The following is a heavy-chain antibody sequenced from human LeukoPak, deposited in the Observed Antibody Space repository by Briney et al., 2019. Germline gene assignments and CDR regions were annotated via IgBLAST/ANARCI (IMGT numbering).Heavy chain of an antibody. D-gene: IGHD4-23*01. J-gene: IGHJ4*02. CDR1: GFTFSSNY. Sequence: GGSLRLSCAASGFTFSSNYMSWVRQAPGKGLEWVSVIYSGGSTYYADSVKGRFTISRDNSKNTLYLQMNSLRAEDTAVYYCASFTYYGGNFGYWGQGTLVTVSS. CDR3: ASFTYYGGNFGY. V-gene: IGHV3-53*01. CDR2: IYSGGST.